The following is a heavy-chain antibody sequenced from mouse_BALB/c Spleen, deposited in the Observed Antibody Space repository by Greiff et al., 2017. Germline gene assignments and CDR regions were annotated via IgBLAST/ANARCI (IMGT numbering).Heavy chain of an antibody. V-gene: IGHV1S81*02. CDR2: INPSNGRT. Sequence: QVQLQQPGAELVKPGASVKLSCKASGYTFTSYGMHWVKQRPGQGLEWIGEINPSNGRTDYNEKFKSKATLTVDKSSSTAYMQLSGLTSEDSAVYYKAKLGTMEDWGQGTTVTVSS. CDR3: AKLGTMED. J-gene: IGHJ4*01. D-gene: IGHD4-1*01. CDR1: GYTFTSYG.